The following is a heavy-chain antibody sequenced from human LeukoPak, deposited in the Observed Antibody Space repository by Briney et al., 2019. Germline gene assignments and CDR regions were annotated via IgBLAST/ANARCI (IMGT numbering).Heavy chain of an antibody. CDR2: IWYDGSNK. V-gene: IGHV3-33*01. Sequence: GRSLRLSCAASGFTFSSYGMHWVRQAPGKGLEWVAVIWYDGSNKYYADSVKGRFTISRDNSKNTLFLQMNSLRAENTAVYYCARDPDDYGDYSYFDYWGQGTLVTVSS. J-gene: IGHJ4*02. CDR1: GFTFSSYG. CDR3: ARDPDDYGDYSYFDY. D-gene: IGHD4-17*01.